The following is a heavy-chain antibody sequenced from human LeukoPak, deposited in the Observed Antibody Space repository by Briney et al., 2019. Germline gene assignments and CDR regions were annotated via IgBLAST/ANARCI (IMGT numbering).Heavy chain of an antibody. J-gene: IGHJ4*02. V-gene: IGHV7-4-1*02. CDR3: ARDPHQIVGATTFFDY. Sequence: ASVKVSCKGSGYTFTHYTINWVRQAPGQGLEWMGWINTNTGNPTYAQGFTGRFVFSLDTSVSTAYLQISSLKAEDTAVYYCARDPHQIVGATTFFDYWGQGTLVTVSS. CDR1: GYTFTHYT. D-gene: IGHD1-26*01. CDR2: INTNTGNP.